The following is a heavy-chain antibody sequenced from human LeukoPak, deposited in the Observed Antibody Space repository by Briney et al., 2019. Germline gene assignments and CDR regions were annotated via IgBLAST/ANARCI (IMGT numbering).Heavy chain of an antibody. D-gene: IGHD3-3*01. Sequence: SVKVSCKASGGTFSSYAISWVRQAPGQGLEWMGGIIPIFGTANYAQKFQGRVTITADESTSTAYIELSSLRSEDTAVYYCARRITIFGVVIGNWFDPWGQGTLVTVSS. V-gene: IGHV1-69*13. CDR3: ARRITIFGVVIGNWFDP. CDR2: IIPIFGTA. J-gene: IGHJ5*02. CDR1: GGTFSSYA.